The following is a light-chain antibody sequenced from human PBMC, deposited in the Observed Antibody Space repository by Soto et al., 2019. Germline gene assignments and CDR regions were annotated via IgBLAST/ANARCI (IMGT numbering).Light chain of an antibody. CDR3: QKYNNWPPLT. J-gene: IGKJ1*01. CDR2: GVS. CDR1: QSVSSN. V-gene: IGKV3-15*01. Sequence: EIVMTQSPATLSVSPGERATLSCRASQSVSSNLAWYQQKPGQAPRLLIYGVSTRATGIPDRFSGSGSGTEFTLTISSLQSEDFAIYYCQKYNNWPPLTFGQGTKVDIK.